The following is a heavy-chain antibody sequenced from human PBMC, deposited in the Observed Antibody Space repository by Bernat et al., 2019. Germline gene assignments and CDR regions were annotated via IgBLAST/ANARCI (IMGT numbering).Heavy chain of an antibody. CDR2: ICSGGST. CDR3: ARETDYGDYYFDY. J-gene: IGHJ4*02. V-gene: IGHV3-53*02. CDR1: GFTVSSNY. D-gene: IGHD4-17*01. Sequence: EVQLVETGGGLIQPGGSLRLSCAASGFTVSSNYMSWVRQAPGKGLEWVSVICSGGSTYYADSVKGRFTISRDNSKNTLYLQMNSLRAEDTAVYYCARETDYGDYYFDYWGQGTLVTVSS.